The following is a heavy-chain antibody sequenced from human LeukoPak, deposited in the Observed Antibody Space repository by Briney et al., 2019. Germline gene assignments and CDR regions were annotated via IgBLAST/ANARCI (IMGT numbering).Heavy chain of an antibody. CDR2: IWYDGSNK. V-gene: IGHV3-33*01. D-gene: IGHD3-16*02. J-gene: IGHJ4*02. CDR3: ARAAALYDYVWGSYRGLIDY. Sequence: GGSLRLSCAASGFTFSSYGMHWVRQAPGKGLEWVAVIWYDGSNKYYADSVKGRFTISRDNSKNTLYLRMNSLRAEDTAVYYCARAAALYDYVWGSYRGLIDYWGQGTLVTVSS. CDR1: GFTFSSYG.